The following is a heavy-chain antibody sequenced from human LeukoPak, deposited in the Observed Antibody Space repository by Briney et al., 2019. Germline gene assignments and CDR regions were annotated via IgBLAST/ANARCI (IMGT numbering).Heavy chain of an antibody. CDR1: GGSISSSSYY. D-gene: IGHD6-19*01. CDR2: LYYSGNT. Sequence: PSETLSLTCTVSGGSISSSSYYWGWIRQPPGKGLEWIGSLYYSGNTYYNPSLKSRVTVSVDTSKNQFSLKLRSMTAADTAVYYCARSYSSGPFDLWGQGTLVIASS. CDR3: ARSYSSGPFDL. J-gene: IGHJ4*02. V-gene: IGHV4-39*07.